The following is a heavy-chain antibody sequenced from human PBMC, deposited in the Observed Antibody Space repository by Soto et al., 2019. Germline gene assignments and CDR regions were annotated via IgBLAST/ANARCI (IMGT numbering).Heavy chain of an antibody. CDR3: ASGDTAMSYYFDF. Sequence: ASVKVSCKASGYTFTGYYMHWVRQAPGQGLEWMGRINPNSGGTNYAQKFQGRVTMTRDTSISTAYMELSRLRSDDTAVYYCASGDTAMSYYFDFWGQGTLVTVSS. D-gene: IGHD5-18*01. CDR1: GYTFTGYY. CDR2: INPNSGGT. V-gene: IGHV1-2*06. J-gene: IGHJ4*02.